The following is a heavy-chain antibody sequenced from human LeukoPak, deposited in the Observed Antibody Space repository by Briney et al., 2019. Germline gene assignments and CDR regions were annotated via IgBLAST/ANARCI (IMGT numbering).Heavy chain of an antibody. CDR3: ARGDHGGWSDY. CDR2: IYYSAST. Sequence: PSETLSLTCTASGGSISSSSYYWGWIRQPPGKGLEWIGSIYYSASTYYNPSLKSRVTISVDTSKNQFSLKLSSVTAADTAVYYCARGDHGGWSDYWGQGTLVTVSS. D-gene: IGHD2-15*01. CDR1: GGSISSSSYY. V-gene: IGHV4-39*07. J-gene: IGHJ4*02.